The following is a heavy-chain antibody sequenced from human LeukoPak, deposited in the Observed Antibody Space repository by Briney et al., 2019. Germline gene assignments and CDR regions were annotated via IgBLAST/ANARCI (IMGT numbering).Heavy chain of an antibody. Sequence: SVKVSCKASGGTFSSYAISWVRQAPGQGLEWMGRIIPIFGIANYAQKFQGRVTITADKSTSTAYMELSSLRSEDTAVYYCARDSPYYYNSSGQMTFDYWGQGTLVTVSS. J-gene: IGHJ4*02. D-gene: IGHD3-22*01. CDR3: ARDSPYYYNSSGQMTFDY. CDR2: IIPIFGIA. CDR1: GGTFSSYA. V-gene: IGHV1-69*04.